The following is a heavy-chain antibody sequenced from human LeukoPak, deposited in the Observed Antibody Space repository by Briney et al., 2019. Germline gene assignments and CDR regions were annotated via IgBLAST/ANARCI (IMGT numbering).Heavy chain of an antibody. CDR3: ARDPSGMDV. CDR2: IYYSGST. J-gene: IGHJ6*02. V-gene: IGHV4-59*12. CDR1: GGSIGSYY. Sequence: SETLSLTCTVSGGSIGSYYWSWIRQPPGKGLEWIGYIYYSGSTNYNPSLKSRVTISVDTSKNQFSLKLSSVTAADTAVYYCARDPSGMDVWGQGTTVTVSS.